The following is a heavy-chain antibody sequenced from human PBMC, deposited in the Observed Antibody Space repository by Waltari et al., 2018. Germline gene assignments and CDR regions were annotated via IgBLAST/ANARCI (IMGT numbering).Heavy chain of an antibody. CDR3: ARDVNSHYYGSGSIGH. D-gene: IGHD3-10*01. CDR1: GFTFSSYA. V-gene: IGHV3-30*01. Sequence: QVQLVESGGGVVQPGRSLRLSCAASGFTFSSYAMHWVRQAPGKGLEGVAVLSYDGSNKYFADSWKGRFTISRDNSKNTLYLQMNSRRAEDTAVYYCARDVNSHYYGSGSIGHWGQGTLVTVSS. CDR2: LSYDGSNK. J-gene: IGHJ4*02.